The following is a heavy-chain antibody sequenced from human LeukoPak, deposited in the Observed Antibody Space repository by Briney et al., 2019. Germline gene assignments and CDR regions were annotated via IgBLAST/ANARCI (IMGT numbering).Heavy chain of an antibody. CDR2: ISWNSDGV. CDR3: VKDRNGDYYGSATYYHVFAYDMDA. D-gene: IGHD3-10*01. Sequence: GGSLRLSCAASGFRFEDYAMHWVRQAPGKGLEWVSGISWNSDGVGYADSVKGRFTISRDNAQTSLYLQMYNLRPEDTALHYCVKDRNGDYYGSATYYHVFAYDMDAWGQGTTVTVSS. J-gene: IGHJ6*02. V-gene: IGHV3-9*01. CDR1: GFRFEDYA.